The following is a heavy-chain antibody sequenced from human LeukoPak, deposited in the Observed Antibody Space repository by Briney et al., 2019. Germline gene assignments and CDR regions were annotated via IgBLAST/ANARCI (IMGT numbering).Heavy chain of an antibody. CDR3: ASPIVEMATIDDAFDI. V-gene: IGHV1-2*02. Sequence: GASVKVSCKASGSTFTGYYMHWVRQAPGQGLEWMGWINPNSGGTNYAQKFQGRVTMTRDTSISTAYMELSRLRSDDTAVYYCASPIVEMATIDDAFDIWGQGTMVTVSS. CDR1: GSTFTGYY. D-gene: IGHD5-24*01. J-gene: IGHJ3*02. CDR2: INPNSGGT.